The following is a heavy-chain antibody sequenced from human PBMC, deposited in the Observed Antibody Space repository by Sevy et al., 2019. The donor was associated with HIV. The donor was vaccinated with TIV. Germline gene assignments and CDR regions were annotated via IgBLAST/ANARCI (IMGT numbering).Heavy chain of an antibody. D-gene: IGHD3-16*01. V-gene: IGHV4-61*01. J-gene: IGHJ6*03. CDR3: ARVPRGQLWYSGSLGGYYYHMDV. CDR1: GGSVSSGTYY. CDR2: IYETGST. Sequence: SETRSLSCSVSGGSVSSGTYYWSWIRQPPGKGLEWIGHIYETGSTNYKLSLQSRVTISVDTSTNQFALRLRYVTAADTAVYYCARVPRGQLWYSGSLGGYYYHMDVWGKGTTVTVSS.